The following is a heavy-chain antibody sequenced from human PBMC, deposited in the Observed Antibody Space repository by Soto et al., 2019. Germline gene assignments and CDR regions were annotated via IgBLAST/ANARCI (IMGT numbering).Heavy chain of an antibody. Sequence: PRGSLRLSCAASGFTFSNYAIILVRHSPVRWLEWVSGISDSAGSTYYADSVKGRFIISRDNSENTLYLQMNSLRAEDTAVYYCAKHSRETTTCCGEDWGQGTLVTVSS. CDR2: ISDSAGST. J-gene: IGHJ4*02. CDR1: GFTFSNYA. V-gene: IGHV3-23*01. CDR3: AKHSRETTTCCGED. D-gene: IGHD2-2*01.